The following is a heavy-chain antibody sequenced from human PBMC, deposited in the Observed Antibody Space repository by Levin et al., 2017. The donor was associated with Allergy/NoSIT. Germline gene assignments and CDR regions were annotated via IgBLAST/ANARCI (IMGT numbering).Heavy chain of an antibody. CDR2: IRSKAYGGGT. V-gene: IGHV3-49*03. J-gene: IGHJ6*02. CDR1: GFTFGDYA. Sequence: GGSLRLSCTASGFTFGDYAMSWFRQAPGRGLEWVGIIRSKAYGGGTEYAASVKGRFTISRDDSKSITYLQMSSLEPEDTAIYHCSRYTNTDRHIYYGMDVWGQGTTVTVSS. CDR3: SRYTNTDRHIYYGMDV.